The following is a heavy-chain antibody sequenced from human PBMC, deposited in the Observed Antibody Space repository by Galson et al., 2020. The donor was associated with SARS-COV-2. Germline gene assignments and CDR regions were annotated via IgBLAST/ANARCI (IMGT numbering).Heavy chain of an antibody. CDR2: ISSNGGST. D-gene: IGHD2-2*01. V-gene: IGHV3-64D*08. CDR3: VKGYCSSTSCYGYFDY. CDR1: GFTFSSYA. Sequence: GESLKISCSASGFTFSSYAMHWVRQAPGKGLEYVSAISSNGGSTYYADSVKGRFTISRDNSKNTLYLQMSSLRAEDTAVYYCVKGYCSSTSCYGYFDYWGQGTLVTVSS. J-gene: IGHJ4*02.